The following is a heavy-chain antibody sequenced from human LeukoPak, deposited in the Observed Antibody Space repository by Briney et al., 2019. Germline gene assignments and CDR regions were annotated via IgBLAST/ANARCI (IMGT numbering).Heavy chain of an antibody. V-gene: IGHV4-59*01. CDR3: ARRRSRNYYYYYMDV. J-gene: IGHJ6*03. CDR1: GGSISSYY. Sequence: SETLSLTCTVSGGSISSYYWSWIRQPPGKGLEWIGYIYYSGSTNYNPSLKSRVTISVDTSKNQFSLKLSSVTAADTAVYYCARRRSRNYYYYYMDVWGKGTTVTVSS. CDR2: IYYSGST.